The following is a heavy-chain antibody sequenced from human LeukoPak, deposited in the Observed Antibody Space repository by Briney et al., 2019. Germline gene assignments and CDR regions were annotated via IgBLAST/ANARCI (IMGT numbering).Heavy chain of an antibody. Sequence: PGRSLRLSCAASGFTFSSYGMHWVRQAPGKGLEGVAVISYDGSNKYYADSVKGRFTISRDNSKNTLYLQMNSLRGEDTAVYYCAKELEAVAGTLPNWFDPWGQGTLVTVSS. CDR2: ISYDGSNK. CDR3: AKELEAVAGTLPNWFDP. V-gene: IGHV3-30*18. J-gene: IGHJ5*02. CDR1: GFTFSSYG. D-gene: IGHD6-19*01.